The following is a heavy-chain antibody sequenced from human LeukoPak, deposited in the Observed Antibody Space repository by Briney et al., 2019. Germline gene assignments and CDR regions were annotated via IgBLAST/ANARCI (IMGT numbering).Heavy chain of an antibody. Sequence: SSETLSLTCTVSGGSISSYYWSWIRQPPGKGLEWIGYIYYSGSTSYNPSLKSRVTISVDTSKNQFSLKLSSVTAADTAVYYCARIDSSGYYFDYWGQGTLVTVSS. V-gene: IGHV4-59*08. J-gene: IGHJ4*02. CDR1: GGSISSYY. D-gene: IGHD3-22*01. CDR2: IYYSGST. CDR3: ARIDSSGYYFDY.